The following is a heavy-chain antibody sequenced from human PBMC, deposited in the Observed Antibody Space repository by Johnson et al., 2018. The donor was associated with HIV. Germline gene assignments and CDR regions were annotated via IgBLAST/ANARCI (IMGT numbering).Heavy chain of an antibody. D-gene: IGHD3-22*01. V-gene: IGHV3-30*04. Sequence: QVLLVESGGGVVQPGRSLRLSCAASGFTFSSYAMHWVRQAPGKGLEWVAVISYDGSNKYYADSVKGRFTISRDNSKNSLYLQMNSLRAEDTALYYCARVIRAYDSSGYAGDAFDIWGQGTMVTASS. CDR3: ARVIRAYDSSGYAGDAFDI. CDR1: GFTFSSYA. CDR2: ISYDGSNK. J-gene: IGHJ3*02.